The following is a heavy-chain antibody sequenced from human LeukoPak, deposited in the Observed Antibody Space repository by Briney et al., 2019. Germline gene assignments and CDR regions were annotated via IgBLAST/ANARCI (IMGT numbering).Heavy chain of an antibody. CDR3: ARSPYCSSTSCYSRTDAFDI. D-gene: IGHD2-2*02. Sequence: SETLSLTCTVSGGSISSGSYYWSWIRQPAGKGLEWIGRIYTSGSTNYNRSLKSRVTISVDTSKNQFSLKLSSVTAADTAVYYCARSPYCSSTSCYSRTDAFDIWGQGTMVTVSS. CDR2: IYTSGST. J-gene: IGHJ3*02. V-gene: IGHV4-61*02. CDR1: GGSISSGSYY.